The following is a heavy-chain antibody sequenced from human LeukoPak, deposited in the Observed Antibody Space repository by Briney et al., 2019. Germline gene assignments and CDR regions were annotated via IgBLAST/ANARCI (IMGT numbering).Heavy chain of an antibody. CDR1: GFTFSSYS. CDR3: GRRSYYGSGSYYSY. J-gene: IGHJ4*02. CDR2: ISSSSSTI. V-gene: IGHV3-48*01. D-gene: IGHD3-10*01. Sequence: GGSLRLSCAASGFTFSSYSMNWVRQAPGKGLEWVSYISSSSSTIYYADSVKGRFTISRDNAKNSLYLQMNSLRAEDTAVYYCGRRSYYGSGSYYSYWGQGTLVTVSS.